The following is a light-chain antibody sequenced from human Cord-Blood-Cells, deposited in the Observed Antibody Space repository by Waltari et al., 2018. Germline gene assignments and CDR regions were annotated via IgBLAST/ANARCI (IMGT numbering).Light chain of an antibody. CDR2: APS. V-gene: IGKV1-39*01. Sequence: DIQMTQSPSSLSASVGDRVTITCRGSQSLRSYLNWYQHKPGKDPKLLIYAPSSLHRGVPSRFSGSGSGTDFTLTISSLQPEDFATYYCHQSYSTLWTFGQGTKVEIK. J-gene: IGKJ1*01. CDR1: QSLRSY. CDR3: HQSYSTLWT.